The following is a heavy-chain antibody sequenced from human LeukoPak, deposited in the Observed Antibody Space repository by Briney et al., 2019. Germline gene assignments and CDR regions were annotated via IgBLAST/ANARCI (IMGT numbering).Heavy chain of an antibody. Sequence: GSLRLSCAASGFTFSRYAMSWVRQAPGKGLEWVSAISGSGGTTYYADSVKGQFTISRDNSKSTLYLQMNSLRAEDTAVYYCAKEDCGVDCSTFDYWGQGTLVTVSS. CDR3: AKEDCGVDCSTFDY. CDR2: ISGSGGTT. D-gene: IGHD2-21*02. CDR1: GFTFSRYA. V-gene: IGHV3-23*01. J-gene: IGHJ4*02.